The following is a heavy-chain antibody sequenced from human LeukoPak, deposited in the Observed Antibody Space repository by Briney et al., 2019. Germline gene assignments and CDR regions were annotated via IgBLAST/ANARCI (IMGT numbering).Heavy chain of an antibody. CDR3: ARDGLPYYYAMDV. J-gene: IGHJ6*02. CDR2: IHRGGGT. D-gene: IGHD5-12*01. CDR1: GFTFSSND. Sequence: GGSLRLSCAASGFTFSSNDIHWVRQAPGKGLEWVSVIHRGGGTYYADSVKGRFTISRDNAKKSVYLQMNSLRAEDTAVYYCARDGLPYYYAMDVWGQGTTVTVSS. V-gene: IGHV3-66*01.